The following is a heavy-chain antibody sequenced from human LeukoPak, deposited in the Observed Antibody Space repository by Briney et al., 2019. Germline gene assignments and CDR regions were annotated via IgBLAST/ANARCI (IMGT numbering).Heavy chain of an antibody. CDR1: GLTFSGYS. Sequence: PEGSLSLFCALSGLTFSGYSMEWVRQAPGKGLEWVSSISISSSYIYYADSVKGRFTISRDNAKNSLYLQMNSLRAEDTAVYYCARGSPGQQLVLFDYWGQGTLVTVSS. J-gene: IGHJ4*02. D-gene: IGHD6-13*01. CDR2: ISISSSYI. V-gene: IGHV3-21*01. CDR3: ARGSPGQQLVLFDY.